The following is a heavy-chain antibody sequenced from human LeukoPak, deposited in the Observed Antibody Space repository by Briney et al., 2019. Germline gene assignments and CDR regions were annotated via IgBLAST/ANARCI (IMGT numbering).Heavy chain of an antibody. CDR3: ARAQLAGYYYYGMDV. Sequence: ASVKVSCKASGYTFTDYYMHWVRQAPGQGLEWMGWINPNSGGTNYAQKFQGWVTMTRDTSISTAYMELSRLRSDDTAVYYCARAQLAGYYYYGMDVWGQGTTVTVSS. V-gene: IGHV1-2*04. D-gene: IGHD3-10*01. J-gene: IGHJ6*02. CDR2: INPNSGGT. CDR1: GYTFTDYY.